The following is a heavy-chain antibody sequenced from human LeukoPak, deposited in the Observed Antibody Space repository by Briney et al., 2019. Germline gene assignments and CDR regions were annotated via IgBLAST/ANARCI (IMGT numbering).Heavy chain of an antibody. CDR2: ICDTGNT. D-gene: IGHD2-15*01. CDR3: VKARVTTCRGAFCYPFDY. J-gene: IGHJ4*02. Sequence: GGPLRLSCAPSVYTLCIYPMRGVPQSLGRGVECVFPICDTGNTYHARSVKGRFTIPRENSKKKLFFQMKRLRSEDAAVYYFVKARVTTCRGAFCYPFDYWGLGTLVTVSS. CDR1: VYTLCIYP. V-gene: IGHV3-23*01.